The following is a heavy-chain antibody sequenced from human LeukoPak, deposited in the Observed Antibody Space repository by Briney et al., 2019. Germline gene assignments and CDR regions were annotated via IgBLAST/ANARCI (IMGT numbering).Heavy chain of an antibody. J-gene: IGHJ4*02. CDR2: ISAYNGNT. D-gene: IGHD5-18*01. V-gene: IGHV1-18*01. Sequence: GASVKVSCKASGYTFTSYGISWVRQAPGQGLEWMGWISAYNGNTNYAQKLQGRVTMTGNTSISTAYMELSSLRSEDTAVYYCARVLGYSYGYGLGYWGQGTLVTVSS. CDR3: ARVLGYSYGYGLGY. CDR1: GYTFTSYG.